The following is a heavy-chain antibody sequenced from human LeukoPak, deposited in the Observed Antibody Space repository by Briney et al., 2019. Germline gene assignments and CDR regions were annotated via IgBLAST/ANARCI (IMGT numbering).Heavy chain of an antibody. CDR1: GYTFTGYY. Sequence: GASVKVSCKASGYTFTGYYMHWVRQAPGQGLEWMGWINPNSGGTNYAQKFQGRVTMTRDTSISTAYMELSRLRSDDTAVYYCARVTPDYCSSSTSCNDYWGQGTLVTVSS. V-gene: IGHV1-2*02. D-gene: IGHD2-2*01. CDR3: ARVTPDYCSSSTSCNDY. J-gene: IGHJ4*02. CDR2: INPNSGGT.